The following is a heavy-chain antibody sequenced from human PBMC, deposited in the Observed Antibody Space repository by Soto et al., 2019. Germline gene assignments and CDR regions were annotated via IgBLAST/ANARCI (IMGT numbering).Heavy chain of an antibody. Sequence: EVQLLESGGGLVQPGGSLRLSCAASGFTFSSYALNWVRQAPGKGLEWVSVISGSGNNTYYADSVKGRFTISRDNSKNTLYLQMNSLRAEDTAVYYCAKDLGTDDFWSAYYTYYYMDVWCKGTRVTVPS. J-gene: IGHJ6*03. CDR3: AKDLGTDDFWSAYYTYYYMDV. CDR2: ISGSGNNT. V-gene: IGHV3-23*01. D-gene: IGHD3-3*01. CDR1: GFTFSSYA.